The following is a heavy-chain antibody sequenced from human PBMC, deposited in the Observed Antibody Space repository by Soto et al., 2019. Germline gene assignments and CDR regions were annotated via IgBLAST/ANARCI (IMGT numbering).Heavy chain of an antibody. Sequence: SVKVSCKASGGTFSSYAISWVRQAPGQGLEWMGGIIPIFGTANYAQKFQGRVTITADKSTSTAYMELSSLRSEDTAVYYRARDIGDVVVITTHAFDIWGQGTMVTVSS. D-gene: IGHD3-22*01. CDR1: GGTFSSYA. CDR3: ARDIGDVVVITTHAFDI. V-gene: IGHV1-69*06. CDR2: IIPIFGTA. J-gene: IGHJ3*02.